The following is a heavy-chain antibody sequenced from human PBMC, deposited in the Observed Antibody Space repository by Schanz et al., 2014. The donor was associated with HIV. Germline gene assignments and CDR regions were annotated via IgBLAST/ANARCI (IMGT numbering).Heavy chain of an antibody. CDR2: ISYDGSNE. CDR3: AKAAVTDYLDY. V-gene: IGHV3-30*18. CDR1: GFTFSSSG. D-gene: IGHD2-21*02. Sequence: QVQLVESGGGVVQPGRSLRLSCAASGFTFSSSGMHWVRQAPGKGLECVAVISYDGSNEYYADSVKGRFTISRDNSKNTLYLQMNSLRTEDTAVYYCAKAAVTDYLDYWGQGTLVTVSS. J-gene: IGHJ4*02.